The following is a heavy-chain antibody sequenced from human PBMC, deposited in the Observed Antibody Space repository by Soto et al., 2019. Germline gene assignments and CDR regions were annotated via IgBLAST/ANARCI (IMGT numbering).Heavy chain of an antibody. D-gene: IGHD2-2*01. J-gene: IGHJ4*02. V-gene: IGHV1-3*01. CDR3: ARSVVVPAAPDY. CDR2: INAGNANT. Sequence: QVQLVQSGAEVKKPGASVKVSCKASGYTFTSYAMHWVRQAPGQRLEWMGWINAGNANTKYSQKFQGRVTITRDTSASTAYRELSSLRSEDTAVYYCARSVVVPAAPDYWGQGTLVTVSS. CDR1: GYTFTSYA.